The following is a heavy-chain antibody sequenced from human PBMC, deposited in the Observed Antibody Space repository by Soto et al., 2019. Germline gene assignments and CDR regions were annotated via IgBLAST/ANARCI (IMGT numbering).Heavy chain of an antibody. J-gene: IGHJ4*02. CDR1: GASIISTTKY. CDR3: ARQDPRDYEFFFDY. Sequence: SETLSLTCTVSGASIISTTKYWGWIRQPPGRGLEWIGTISSIGSTYYNPSLEGRATISVDTSKNQFSLKVTSGTAADTGLYYCARQDPRDYEFFFDYWGQGPLVTV. D-gene: IGHD4-17*01. CDR2: ISSIGST. V-gene: IGHV4-39*01.